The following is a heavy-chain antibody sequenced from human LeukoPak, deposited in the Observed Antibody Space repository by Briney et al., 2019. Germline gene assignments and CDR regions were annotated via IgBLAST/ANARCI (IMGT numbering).Heavy chain of an antibody. D-gene: IGHD6-19*01. CDR1: GFTVSSNY. V-gene: IGHV3-66*04. J-gene: IGHJ4*02. Sequence: GGSLRLSCAASGFTVSSNYMSWVRQAPGKGLEWVSVIYSGGSTYYADSVKGRFTISRDNSKNTLYLQMNSLRAEDTAVYYCARLSGWKPNSADYWGQGTLVTVSS. CDR2: IYSGGST. CDR3: ARLSGWKPNSADY.